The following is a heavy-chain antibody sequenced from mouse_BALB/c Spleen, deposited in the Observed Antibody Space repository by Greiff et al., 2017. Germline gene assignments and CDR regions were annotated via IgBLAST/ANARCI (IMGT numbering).Heavy chain of an antibody. Sequence: EVNLVESGGGLVQPGGSLKLSCAASGFTFSSYGMSWVRQTPDKRLELVATINSNGGSTYYPDSVKGRFTISRDNAKNTLYLQMSSLKSEDTAMYYCASHYGPYYFDYWGQGTTLTVSS. CDR2: INSNGGST. J-gene: IGHJ2*01. CDR3: ASHYGPYYFDY. D-gene: IGHD1-2*01. V-gene: IGHV5-6-3*01. CDR1: GFTFSSYG.